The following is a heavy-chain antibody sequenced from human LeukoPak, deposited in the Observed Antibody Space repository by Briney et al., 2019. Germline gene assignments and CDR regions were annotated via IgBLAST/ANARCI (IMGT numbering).Heavy chain of an antibody. CDR3: ARAPMIVVVFPPRLDF. CDR1: GYTFTGYY. J-gene: IGHJ4*02. D-gene: IGHD3-22*01. V-gene: IGHV1-2*02. Sequence: ASVKVSCKTSGYTFTGYYMHWVRQAPGQGLEWMGWINPNTGGTNYAQKFQGRVTMTSDTSISTAYMELSSLKSDDTAMYYCARAPMIVVVFPPRLDFWGQGTLVTVSS. CDR2: INPNTGGT.